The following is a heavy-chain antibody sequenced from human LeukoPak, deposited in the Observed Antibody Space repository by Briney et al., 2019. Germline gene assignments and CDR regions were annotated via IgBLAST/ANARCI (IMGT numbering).Heavy chain of an antibody. V-gene: IGHV3-48*04. CDR1: GFTFSTYS. D-gene: IGHD3-10*01. CDR3: AREVRTTVWGAITRDLDY. J-gene: IGHJ4*02. CDR2: ISSSSSTI. Sequence: PGGSLRLSCAASGFTFSTYSMKWVRQAPGKGLEWVSNISSSSSTIYYADSVRGRFTISRDNAKNSLYLQMNSLRAEDTAVYYCAREVRTTVWGAITRDLDYWGQGTLVTVSS.